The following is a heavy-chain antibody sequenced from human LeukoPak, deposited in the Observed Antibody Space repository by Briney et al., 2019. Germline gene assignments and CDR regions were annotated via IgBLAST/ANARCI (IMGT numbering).Heavy chain of an antibody. Sequence: ASVTLSPKASGYTFTGYYMRWGRQAPGQGLEWMGWINPNSGGTNYAQKFQGRVTMSRDTSISTAYMELSRLRSDDTAVYYCASSSSGSYRGEFDIWGQGTMVTVSS. CDR2: INPNSGGT. CDR3: ASSSSGSYRGEFDI. D-gene: IGHD6-19*01. J-gene: IGHJ3*02. V-gene: IGHV1-2*02. CDR1: GYTFTGYY.